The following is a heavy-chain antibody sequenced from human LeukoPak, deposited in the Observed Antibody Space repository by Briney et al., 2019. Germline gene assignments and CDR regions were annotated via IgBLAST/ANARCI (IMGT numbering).Heavy chain of an antibody. CDR1: GGTFSSYA. J-gene: IGHJ4*02. Sequence: SCKASGGTFSSYAMSWVRQAPGKGLEWVSAISGSGGSTYYADSVKGRFTISRDNSKNTLYLQMNSLRAEDTAVYYCAKDREYYGSGSYDYWGQGTLVTVSS. D-gene: IGHD3-10*01. V-gene: IGHV3-23*01. CDR3: AKDREYYGSGSYDY. CDR2: ISGSGGST.